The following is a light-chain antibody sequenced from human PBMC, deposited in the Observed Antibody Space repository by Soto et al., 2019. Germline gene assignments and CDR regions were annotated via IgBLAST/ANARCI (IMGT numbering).Light chain of an antibody. V-gene: IGKV1-39*01. Sequence: DIQMTQSPSSLSASVGDRVTITCRASQSISSYINWYQQKPGKAPKVLIYVASSLQSGVPSRFSGRGSGTDFTLTISSLQPEDVATYYCQQSYSTPHTFGQGTKLQIK. J-gene: IGKJ2*01. CDR1: QSISSY. CDR2: VAS. CDR3: QQSYSTPHT.